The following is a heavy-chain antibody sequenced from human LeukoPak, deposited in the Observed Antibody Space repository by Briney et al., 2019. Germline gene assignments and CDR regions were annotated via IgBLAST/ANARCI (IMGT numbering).Heavy chain of an antibody. D-gene: IGHD3-16*02. V-gene: IGHV7-4-1*02. J-gene: IGHJ4*02. Sequence: ASVKVSCKASGYTFTNYAMNWVRQAPGQGLEWMGWIHPSTGNPTYAQAFTGRFVFSLDTSVSTTYLQISSLKTEDTAVYYCARAYQRLGQLSLPDYWGQGTLVTVSS. CDR1: GYTFTNYA. CDR2: IHPSTGNP. CDR3: ARAYQRLGQLSLPDY.